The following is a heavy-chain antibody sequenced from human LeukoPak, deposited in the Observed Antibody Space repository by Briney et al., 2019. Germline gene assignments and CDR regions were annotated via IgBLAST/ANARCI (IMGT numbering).Heavy chain of an antibody. CDR2: ISGSGGST. CDR3: AKSGRYWYFDL. J-gene: IGHJ2*01. V-gene: IGHV3-23*01. CDR1: GFTFSSYA. Sequence: GGSLRLSCAASGFTFSSYAMSWVRQAPGKGLEWISAISGSGGSTYYADSVKGRFTISRDNSKNTLYLQMNSLGAEDTAVYYCAKSGRYWYFDLWGRGTLVTVSS.